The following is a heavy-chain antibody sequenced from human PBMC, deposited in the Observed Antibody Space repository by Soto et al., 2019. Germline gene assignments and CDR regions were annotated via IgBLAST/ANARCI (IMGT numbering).Heavy chain of an antibody. CDR2: IWYDGSNK. V-gene: IGHV3-33*01. CDR3: ARDVGDYSSRNGWFDP. D-gene: IGHD6-13*01. J-gene: IGHJ5*02. Sequence: QVQLVESGGGVVQPGRSLRLSCAASGFTFSSYGMHWVRQAPGKGLEWVAVIWYDGSNKYYADSVKGRFTISRDNSKNPLYLQMHSLRAEDTAVYYCARDVGDYSSRNGWFDPWGQGTLVTVSS. CDR1: GFTFSSYG.